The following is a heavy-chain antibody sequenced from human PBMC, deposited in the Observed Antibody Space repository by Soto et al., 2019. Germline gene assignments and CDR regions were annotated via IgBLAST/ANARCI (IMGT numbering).Heavy chain of an antibody. J-gene: IGHJ6*02. V-gene: IGHV1-69*13. CDR2: IIPIFGTA. Sequence: VASVKVSCKASGGTFSSYAISWVRQAPGQGLEWMGGIIPIFGTANYAQKFQGRVTITADESTSTAYMELSSLRSEDTAVYYCARGATKPLYYYGMDVWGQGTTVTVPS. D-gene: IGHD1-26*01. CDR1: GGTFSSYA. CDR3: ARGATKPLYYYGMDV.